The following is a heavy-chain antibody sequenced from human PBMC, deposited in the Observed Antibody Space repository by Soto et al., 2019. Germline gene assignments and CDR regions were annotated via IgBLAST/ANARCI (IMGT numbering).Heavy chain of an antibody. CDR2: INSDGSVS. CDR1: GFTFSHYW. D-gene: IGHD2-15*01. J-gene: IGHJ6*03. CDR3: ARGDCVGGTCYSLAGSFYYYMDV. Sequence: EVQLVESRGGLVQPGGSLRLSCAASGFTFSHYWMYWVRQAPGKGLVWVSRINSDGSVSSYADSVKGRLTISRDNVKNTLYLQMDSLRAEDTAVYYCARGDCVGGTCYSLAGSFYYYMDVWGKGTTVTVFS. V-gene: IGHV3-74*01.